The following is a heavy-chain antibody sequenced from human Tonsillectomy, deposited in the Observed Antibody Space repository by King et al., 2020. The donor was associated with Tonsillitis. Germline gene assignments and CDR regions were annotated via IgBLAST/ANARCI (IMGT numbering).Heavy chain of an antibody. J-gene: IGHJ4*02. D-gene: IGHD6-19*01. Sequence: VQLQESGPGLVKPSETLSLTCGVSGGSISGYYWSWIRQPPGKGLEWIGYMYYRGSTNYNPSLKSRVTMSVDTSKNQFSLKLTSVTAADTAIYYCARLPAPVAGVFYYFDNWGQGALVTVSS. V-gene: IGHV4-59*01. CDR1: GGSISGYY. CDR2: MYYRGST. CDR3: ARLPAPVAGVFYYFDN.